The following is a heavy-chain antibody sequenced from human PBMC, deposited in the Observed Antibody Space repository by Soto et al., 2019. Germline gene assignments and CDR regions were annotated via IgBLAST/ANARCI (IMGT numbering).Heavy chain of an antibody. CDR3: ARDQFLWGATMSGDVNYYYYGMDV. Sequence: PGGSLRLSCAASGFTVSSNYMSWVRQAPGKGLEWISVFYSGGSTYYADSVKGRFTISRDNSKNTLYPQMNSLRAEDTAVYYCARDQFLWGATMSGDVNYYYYGMDVWGQGTTVTVSS. V-gene: IGHV3-53*01. CDR1: GFTVSSNY. J-gene: IGHJ6*02. D-gene: IGHD5-12*01. CDR2: FYSGGST.